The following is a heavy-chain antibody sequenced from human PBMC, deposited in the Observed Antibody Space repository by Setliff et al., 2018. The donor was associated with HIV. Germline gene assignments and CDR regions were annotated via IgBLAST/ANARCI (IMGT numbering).Heavy chain of an antibody. Sequence: SETLSLTCTVSGDYISSDDYYWGWIRRAPGKGLEWMGFIHDNGRAFYDTALKSRLTMYADTSRTQFYLNLRSVTASDTVVYYCVRYRSKIDWFDPWGQGTLVTVSS. CDR2: IHDNGRA. V-gene: IGHV4-39*01. CDR3: VRYRSKIDWFDP. D-gene: IGHD1-26*01. CDR1: GDYISSDDYY. J-gene: IGHJ5*02.